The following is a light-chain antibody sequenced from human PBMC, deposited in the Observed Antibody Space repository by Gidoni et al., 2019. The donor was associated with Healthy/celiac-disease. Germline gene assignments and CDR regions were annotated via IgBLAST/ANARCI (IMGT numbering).Light chain of an antibody. V-gene: IGKV2-28*01. CDR3: IQALQTPT. CDR1: QSLLHSNGYNY. CDR2: LGS. Sequence: EIVMTQSPLSLPVTTGEPASISCRSSQSLLHSNGYNYLDWYLQKPGQSPQLLIYLGSNRASGVPDRFSCSGSGTDFTLKISRVEAEDVGVYYCIQALQTPTFGQGTKVEIK. J-gene: IGKJ1*01.